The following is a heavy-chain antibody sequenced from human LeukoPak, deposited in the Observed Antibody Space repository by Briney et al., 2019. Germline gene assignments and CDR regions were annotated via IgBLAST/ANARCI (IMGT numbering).Heavy chain of an antibody. V-gene: IGHV4-59*01. CDR2: VYYTGST. Sequence: PSETLSLTCTVSGASISSFYGSWIRQPPGKGLEFIGYVYYTGSTNYTPSLESRVTISLDTSKNEFSLKMSSVTAADTAVYYCARVPVYYGMDVWGQGTTVTVSS. J-gene: IGHJ6*02. CDR1: GASISSFY. CDR3: ARVPVYYGMDV.